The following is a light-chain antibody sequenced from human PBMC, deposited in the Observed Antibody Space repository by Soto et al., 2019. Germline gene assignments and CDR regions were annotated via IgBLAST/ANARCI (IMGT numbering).Light chain of an antibody. V-gene: IGLV2-23*01. CDR2: EGF. CDR3: SSYAGSTTYV. CDR1: TNDVGTYNL. J-gene: IGLJ1*01. Sequence: QSVLIQPASVSGSPGQSITISCTGTTNDVGTYNLVSWYQQHPGKAPKLIIYEGFKRPSGVSNRFSGSKSGNTASLTISGLQAEDEADYYCSSYAGSTTYVFGTGTKVTVL.